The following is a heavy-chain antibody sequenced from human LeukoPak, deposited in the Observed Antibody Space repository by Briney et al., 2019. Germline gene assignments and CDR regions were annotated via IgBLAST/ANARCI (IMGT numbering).Heavy chain of an antibody. J-gene: IGHJ4*02. CDR1: GGSISSYY. D-gene: IGHD4-23*01. CDR3: ARAQDYGGRQD. Sequence: PSETLSLTCTVSGGSISSYYWSWIRQPPGKGLEWIGYIYYSGSINYNPSLKSRVTISVDTSKNQFSLKLSSVTAADTAVYYCARAQDYGGRQDWGQGTLVTVSS. CDR2: IYYSGSI. V-gene: IGHV4-59*01.